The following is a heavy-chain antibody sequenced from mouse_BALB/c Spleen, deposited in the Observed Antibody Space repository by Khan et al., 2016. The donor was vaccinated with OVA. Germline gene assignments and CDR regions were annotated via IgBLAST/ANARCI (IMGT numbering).Heavy chain of an antibody. Sequence: QVQLKQSGAELVRPGALVKLSCKTSGYIFTSYWIHWVKQRSGQGLEWIARIYPGTDNSYYNEKFKDKATLTADKSSSTAYMQLSSLKSEDSDVNFCAIEEALDHFAHWGQGTTLTVSS. CDR3: AIEEALDHFAH. CDR2: IYPGTDNS. J-gene: IGHJ2*01. CDR1: GYIFTSYW. D-gene: IGHD3-2*02. V-gene: IGHV1-76*01.